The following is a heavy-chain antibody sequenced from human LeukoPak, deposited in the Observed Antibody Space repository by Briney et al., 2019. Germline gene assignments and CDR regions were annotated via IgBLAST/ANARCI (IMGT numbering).Heavy chain of an antibody. CDR3: ARVYDSSGYNDYYFDY. CDR2: IYYSGNT. D-gene: IGHD3-22*01. Sequence: SETLSLTCTVSGDSISTSNSYWGWIRQPPGKGLEWIGSIYYSGNTYYNASLKRRVIMSLDTSKNHVSLKLSSVTAADTAVYYCARVYDSSGYNDYYFDYWGQGSLVTVSS. CDR1: GDSISTSNSY. V-gene: IGHV4-39*07. J-gene: IGHJ4*02.